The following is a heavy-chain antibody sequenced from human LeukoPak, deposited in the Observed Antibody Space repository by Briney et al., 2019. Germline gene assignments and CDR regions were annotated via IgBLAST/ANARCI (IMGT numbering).Heavy chain of an antibody. CDR2: INPNSGGT. V-gene: IGHV1-2*02. CDR1: RYTFTGYY. CDR3: ARPRTDIAALVPPEFDP. D-gene: IGHD6-6*01. Sequence: ASVKVSCKASRYTFTGYYMHWVRQAPGQGLEWMGWINPNSGGTNYAQKFQGRVTMTRDTSISTAYMELSRLRSDDTAVYYCARPRTDIAALVPPEFDPWGQGTLVTVSS. J-gene: IGHJ5*02.